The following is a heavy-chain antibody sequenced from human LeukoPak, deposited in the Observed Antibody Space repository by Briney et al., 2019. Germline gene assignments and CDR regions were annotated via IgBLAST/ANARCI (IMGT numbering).Heavy chain of an antibody. V-gene: IGHV3-23*01. J-gene: IGHJ4*02. CDR3: AAHRYSGIYPYYFDY. CDR2: IRGDASST. Sequence: QSGGSLRLSCAASGFTFTNYAMSWVRQAPGKGLEWVSVIRGDASSTYYADSMQGRFTISRDNSKNTLYLQMNSLRVADTALYYCAAHRYSGIYPYYFDYWGQGALVTVSS. CDR1: GFTFTNYA. D-gene: IGHD1-26*01.